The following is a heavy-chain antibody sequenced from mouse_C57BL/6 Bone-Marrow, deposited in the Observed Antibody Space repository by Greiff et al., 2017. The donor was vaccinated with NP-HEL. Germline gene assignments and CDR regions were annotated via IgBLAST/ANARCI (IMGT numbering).Heavy chain of an antibody. CDR1: GFTFNTYA. CDR2: ISSKSSNHAT. CDR3: VSEYYGYSWVAY. V-gene: IGHV10-3*01. D-gene: IGHD2-2*01. Sequence: EVQLQESGGGLVQPKGSLKLSCAASGFTFNTYAMHWVRQAPGTGLEWVARISSKSSNHATYYADSVKDRFTISKYDSPSMLYLQMNTLKPEETALCYCVSEYYGYSWVAYWGQGTLVTVSA. J-gene: IGHJ3*01.